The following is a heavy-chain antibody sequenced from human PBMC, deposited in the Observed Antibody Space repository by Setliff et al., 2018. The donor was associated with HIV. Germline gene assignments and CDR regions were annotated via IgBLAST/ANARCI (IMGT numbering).Heavy chain of an antibody. CDR2: ISWSGSGI. D-gene: IGHD6-19*01. CDR3: ARHSDWYGNDAFDI. V-gene: IGHV3-20*04. Sequence: GGSLRLSCAASGFKFDDYGMSWVRQGPGKGLEWVAGISWSGSGIGYGDSVKGRFTISRDDDRNFLFLQMNSLRGEDTAVYYCARHSDWYGNDAFDIWGQGTRVTVSS. J-gene: IGHJ3*02. CDR1: GFKFDDYG.